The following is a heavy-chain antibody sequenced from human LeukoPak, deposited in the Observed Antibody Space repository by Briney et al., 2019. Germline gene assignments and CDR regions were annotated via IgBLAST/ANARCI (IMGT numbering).Heavy chain of an antibody. CDR2: ISPWSDYI. Sequence: GGSLRLSCAASGFDFSSYSMNWVRQAPGKGLEWVSAISPWSDYIYYADSVKGRFTISRDNSKNTLYLQMNSLRAEDTAVYYCAKSLRVPAAYDAFDIWGQGTMVTVSS. CDR1: GFDFSSYS. J-gene: IGHJ3*02. V-gene: IGHV3-21*04. CDR3: AKSLRVPAAYDAFDI. D-gene: IGHD2-2*01.